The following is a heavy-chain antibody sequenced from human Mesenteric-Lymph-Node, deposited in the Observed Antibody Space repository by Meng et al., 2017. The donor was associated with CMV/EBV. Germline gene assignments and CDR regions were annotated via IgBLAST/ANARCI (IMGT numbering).Heavy chain of an antibody. J-gene: IGHJ4*02. D-gene: IGHD7-27*01. CDR2: ISAYNGNT. CDR3: ARDDWGPGLDFDY. V-gene: IGHV1-18*01. Sequence: CNASGYTFTSYGISWVRQAPGQGLEWMGWISAYNGNTNYAQKLQGRVTMTTDTSTSTAYMELRSLRSDDTAVYYCARDDWGPGLDFDYWGQGTLVTVSS. CDR1: GYTFTSYG.